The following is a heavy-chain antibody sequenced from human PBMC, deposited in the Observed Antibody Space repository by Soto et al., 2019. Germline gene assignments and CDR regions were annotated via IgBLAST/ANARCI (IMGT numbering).Heavy chain of an antibody. CDR3: AKDPEVTGYSPDFDY. J-gene: IGHJ4*02. CDR1: GFSLSNYG. D-gene: IGHD3-9*01. CDR2: LSGSGGST. V-gene: IGHV3-23*01. Sequence: GGSLRLSCAPSGFSLSNYGLDWVRQASGKGLEWVSRLSGSGGSTFSGDSVRGRFALSRDNARNTVYRQMNSLTAEDTALYYFAKDPEVTGYSPDFDYCGQGARVTDSS.